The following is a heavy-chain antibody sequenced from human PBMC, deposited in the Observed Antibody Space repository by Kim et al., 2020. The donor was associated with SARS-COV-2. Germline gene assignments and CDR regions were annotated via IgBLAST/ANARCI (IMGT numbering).Heavy chain of an antibody. J-gene: IGHJ4*02. D-gene: IGHD6-13*01. CDR3: AREDGYTFDY. CDR2: I. V-gene: IGHV3-48*03. Sequence: IYYADSVKGRVTISRDNTNDSVSLQMNGLRVDDTAVYYCAREDGYTFDYWGQGTLVTVSS.